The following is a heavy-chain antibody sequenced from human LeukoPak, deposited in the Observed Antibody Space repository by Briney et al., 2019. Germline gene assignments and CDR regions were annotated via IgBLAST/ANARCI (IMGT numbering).Heavy chain of an antibody. V-gene: IGHV3-15*01. Sequence: GGSLRLSCAASGFTFRNAWMSWVRQAPGKGLEWVGLIKSKTDGGTTDYAAPVKGRFTISRDDSKNTLFLQVNGLKTEDTAVYYCTTALRVVVVPAARTYYYGMDVWGQGTTVTVSS. D-gene: IGHD2-2*01. CDR1: GFTFRNAW. CDR2: IKSKTDGGTT. CDR3: TTALRVVVVPAARTYYYGMDV. J-gene: IGHJ6*02.